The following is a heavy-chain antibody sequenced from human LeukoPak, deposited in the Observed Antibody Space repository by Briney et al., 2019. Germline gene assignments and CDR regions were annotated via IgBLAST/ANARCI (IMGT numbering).Heavy chain of an antibody. D-gene: IGHD1-14*01. CDR3: AKPAKTDYADY. CDR2: ISGSSGNT. V-gene: IGHV3-23*01. J-gene: IGHJ4*02. CDR1: GFTLSSNG. Sequence: GGSLRLSCAASGFTLSSNGMHWVRQAPGKGLEWVSAISGSSGNTYYADSVKGRFTISRDNSKNTLYLQMNSLRAEDTALYYCAKPAKTDYADYWGQGTLVTVSS.